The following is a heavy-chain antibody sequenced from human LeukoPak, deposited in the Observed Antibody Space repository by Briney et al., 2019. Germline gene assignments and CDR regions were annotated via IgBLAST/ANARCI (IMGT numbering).Heavy chain of an antibody. Sequence: SETLSLTCTVSGGSISSYYWNWIRQPAGKGLEWIGRLYTSGSTNYNPSLKNRVTMSVDTSKNQFSLKLSSVTAADTAVYYCARENDRYGRIDYWGQGTQVTVSS. CDR1: GGSISSYY. CDR2: LYTSGST. D-gene: IGHD5-18*01. V-gene: IGHV4-4*07. J-gene: IGHJ4*02. CDR3: ARENDRYGRIDY.